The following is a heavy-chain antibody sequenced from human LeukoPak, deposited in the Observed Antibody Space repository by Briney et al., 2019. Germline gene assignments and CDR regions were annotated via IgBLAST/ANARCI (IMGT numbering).Heavy chain of an antibody. Sequence: GGSLRLSCTASGFTFSTYAMSWVRQAPGEGLEWVSGISGTGGNTYYTDSVKGRFTISRDNSENTVHLQMSSLRAEDTALYYCVKDRCDRTTCPEVWGQGTLVTVSS. V-gene: IGHV3-23*01. CDR2: ISGTGGNT. CDR3: VKDRCDRTTCPEV. D-gene: IGHD2-2*01. CDR1: GFTFSTYA. J-gene: IGHJ4*02.